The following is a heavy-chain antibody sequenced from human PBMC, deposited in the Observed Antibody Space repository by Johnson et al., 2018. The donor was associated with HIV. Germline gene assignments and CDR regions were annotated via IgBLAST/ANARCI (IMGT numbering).Heavy chain of an antibody. Sequence: QVQLVESGGGVVQPGRSLRLSCAASGLTFSNYGIHWVRRAPGKGLEWVAGVWYDGGTTDYAAPVKGRFTISRDDSKNTLYLQMNSLRAEDTAVYYCARVSQQQGGVYDAFDIWGQGTMVTVSS. V-gene: IGHV3-30*19. CDR2: VWYDGGTT. CDR1: GLTFSNYG. D-gene: IGHD6-13*01. CDR3: ARVSQQQGGVYDAFDI. J-gene: IGHJ3*02.